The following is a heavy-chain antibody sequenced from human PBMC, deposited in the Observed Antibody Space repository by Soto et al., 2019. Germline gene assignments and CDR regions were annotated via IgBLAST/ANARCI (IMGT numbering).Heavy chain of an antibody. J-gene: IGHJ5*02. V-gene: IGHV1-3*01. D-gene: IGHD6-13*01. CDR2: INPVNGNT. CDR3: ARGIATGQLDP. CDR1: GYTFTTYT. Sequence: ASVKVSCKASGYTFTTYTMNWVRQAPGQRLEWMGWINPVNGNTKSSQKFQDRVIITRDTSASTAYMELRSLRSEDTAVYYCARGIATGQLDPWGQGTLVTVSS.